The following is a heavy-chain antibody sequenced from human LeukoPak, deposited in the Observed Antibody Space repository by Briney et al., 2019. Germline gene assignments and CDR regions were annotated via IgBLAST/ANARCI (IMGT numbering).Heavy chain of an antibody. D-gene: IGHD3-10*01. CDR3: TRSRDYYGLFDY. CDR1: GGSINSGSYY. J-gene: IGHJ4*02. CDR2: IHTTGST. V-gene: IGHV4-61*09. Sequence: SETLSLTCTVSGGSINSGSYYWNWIRQSAGKGLEWIGHIHTTGSTNCNPSLKSRVTTSLDTSKNQFSLKLNSVTAADTAVYYCTRSRDYYGLFDYWGQGTLVTVSS.